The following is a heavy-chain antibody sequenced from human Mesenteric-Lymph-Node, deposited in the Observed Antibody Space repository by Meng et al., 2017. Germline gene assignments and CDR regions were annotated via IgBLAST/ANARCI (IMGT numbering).Heavy chain of an antibody. CDR3: ARVAAAGNEWFDP. CDR1: GGSISSVYW. V-gene: IGHV4-4*02. J-gene: IGHJ5*02. Sequence: QVLLQESGPGLVKPSETLALTCAVSGGSISSVYWWTWVRQSPGKGLEWIGEIYHSGSTNYNPSLKSRVTISVDKSKNQFSLKLSSVTAADTAVYYCARVAAAGNEWFDPWGQGTLVTVSS. D-gene: IGHD6-13*01. CDR2: IYHSGST.